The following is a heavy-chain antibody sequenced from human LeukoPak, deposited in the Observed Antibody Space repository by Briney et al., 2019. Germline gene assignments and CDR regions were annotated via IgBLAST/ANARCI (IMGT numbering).Heavy chain of an antibody. D-gene: IGHD2-2*01. CDR3: ARALGYCGSTKCNYGLDV. CDR2: IYYSGST. Sequence: PSETLSLTCTVSGGSISSGDFYWSWIRQPPGKGLVWIGYIYYSGSTYYNPSLKSRVTISVDTSKNEFSLKLSSVTAADTAVYYCARALGYCGSTKCNYGLDVWGQGTTVTVSS. CDR1: GGSISSGDFY. V-gene: IGHV4-30-4*01. J-gene: IGHJ6*02.